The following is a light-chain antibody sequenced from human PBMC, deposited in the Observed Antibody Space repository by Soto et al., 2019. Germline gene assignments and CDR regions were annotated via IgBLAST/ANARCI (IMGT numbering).Light chain of an antibody. J-gene: IGLJ2*01. CDR2: SVT. V-gene: IGLV2-14*03. CDR1: NRDVGGTKY. Sequence: QSALTQPDSVSGSPGQSITISCSGTNRDVGGTKYVSWYQQHPGKAPKLIIYSVTNRPLGVSDRFSGSKSGNTASRTISWLQAEDEADFYCASYTAINTVLFGGGTKLTVL. CDR3: ASYTAINTVL.